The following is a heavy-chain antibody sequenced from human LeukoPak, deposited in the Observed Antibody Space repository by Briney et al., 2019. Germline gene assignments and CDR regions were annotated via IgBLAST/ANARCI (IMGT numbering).Heavy chain of an antibody. CDR1: GYTFTSYY. CDR3: ARGGYYDSSGYAFDI. D-gene: IGHD3-22*01. Sequence: ASVKVSCKASGYTFTSYYMHWVRQAPGQGLEWMGIINPSGGSTSYAQKFQGRVTTTRDMSTSTVYMELSSLRSEDTAVYYCARGGYYDSSGYAFDIWGQGTMVTVSS. CDR2: INPSGGST. J-gene: IGHJ3*02. V-gene: IGHV1-46*01.